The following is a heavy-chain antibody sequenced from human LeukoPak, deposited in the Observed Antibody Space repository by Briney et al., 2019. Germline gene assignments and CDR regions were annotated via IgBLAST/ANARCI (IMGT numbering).Heavy chain of an antibody. Sequence: ASMKVSCKASGYTFTSYGISWVRQAPGQGLEWMGWISAYNGNTNYAQKLQGRVTMTTDTSTSTAYMELRSLRSDDTAVYYCARGVPRYYYDSSGYYYFDYWGQGTLVTVSS. CDR2: ISAYNGNT. D-gene: IGHD3-22*01. V-gene: IGHV1-18*01. CDR3: ARGVPRYYYDSSGYYYFDY. J-gene: IGHJ4*02. CDR1: GYTFTSYG.